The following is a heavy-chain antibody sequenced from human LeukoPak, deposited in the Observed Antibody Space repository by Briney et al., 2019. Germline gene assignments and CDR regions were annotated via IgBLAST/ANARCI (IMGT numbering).Heavy chain of an antibody. J-gene: IGHJ4*02. Sequence: SETLSLTCAVYGGSFSGYYWSWIRQPPGKGLEWIGEINHSGSTNYNPSLKSRVTISVDTSKTQFPRKLSSGPAANTAVYYGARANTVVVPVAMDYWGQGTLVTVS. D-gene: IGHD2-2*01. CDR2: INHSGST. V-gene: IGHV4-34*01. CDR3: ARANTVVVPVAMDY. CDR1: GGSFSGYY.